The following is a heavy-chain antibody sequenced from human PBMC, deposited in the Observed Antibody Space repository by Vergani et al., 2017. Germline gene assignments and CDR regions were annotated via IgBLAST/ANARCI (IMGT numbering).Heavy chain of an antibody. J-gene: IGHJ4*02. CDR2: ISGSGGST. D-gene: IGHD3-10*01. CDR3: ARDDDGGRGFDYYCDY. V-gene: IGHV3-23*01. CDR1: GFTFSSYA. Sequence: EVQLLESGGGLVQPGGSLRLSCAASGFTFSSYAMSWVRQAPGKGLEWVSAISGSGGSTYYADSVKGRFTISRDNSKNTLYLQMNSLRAEDTAVYYCARDDDGGRGFDYYCDYWGQGTLVTVSS.